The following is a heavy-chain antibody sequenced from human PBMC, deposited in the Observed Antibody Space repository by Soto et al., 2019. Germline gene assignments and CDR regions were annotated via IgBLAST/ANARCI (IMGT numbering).Heavy chain of an antibody. V-gene: IGHV3-23*01. Sequence: EVQLLESGGGLVQPGGSLRLSCTVSGFTFSSYAMSWVRQAPGKGLEWVSAISASGGSIYYADSVKGRFTISRDNSKNXVXXKRNSLRAEDTAVYYSAKHAHILVYTGLETGIFDYSGQGTLVTVS. J-gene: IGHJ4*02. CDR1: GFTFSSYA. CDR2: ISASGGSI. D-gene: IGHD2-2*02. CDR3: AKHAHILVYTGLETGIFDY.